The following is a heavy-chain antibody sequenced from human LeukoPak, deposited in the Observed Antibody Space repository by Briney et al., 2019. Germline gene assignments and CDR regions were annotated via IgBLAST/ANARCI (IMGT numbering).Heavy chain of an antibody. CDR3: ARDRDRMVQGVTALFDY. CDR2: ISGSNGNT. D-gene: IGHD3-10*01. V-gene: IGHV1-18*04. Sequence: ASVKVSCKTSGYTFTTYGISWVRRAPGQGLEWMGWISGSNGNTKYAQKVQGRVTMTTDTSTTTAYMEVRSLRSDDTAVYYCARDRDRMVQGVTALFDYWGQGTLVTASS. CDR1: GYTFTTYG. J-gene: IGHJ4*02.